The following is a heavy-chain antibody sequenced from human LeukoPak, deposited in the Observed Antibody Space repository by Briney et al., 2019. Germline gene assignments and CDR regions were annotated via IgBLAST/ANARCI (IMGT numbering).Heavy chain of an antibody. V-gene: IGHV3-23*01. Sequence: PGRSLRLSCAASGFTFSSDPMHWVRQAPGKGLEWVSAISGSGGSTYYADSVKGRFTISRDNSKNTLYLQMNSLRAEDTAVYYCAKDRGYGDYYEDFDYWGQGTLVTVSS. CDR1: GFTFSSDP. D-gene: IGHD4-17*01. J-gene: IGHJ4*02. CDR3: AKDRGYGDYYEDFDY. CDR2: ISGSGGST.